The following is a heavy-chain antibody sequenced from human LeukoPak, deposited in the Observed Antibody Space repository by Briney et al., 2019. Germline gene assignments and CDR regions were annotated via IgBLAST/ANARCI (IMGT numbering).Heavy chain of an antibody. CDR2: ISGSGGST. V-gene: IGHV3-23*01. Sequence: GGSLRLSCAASGFTFSRYAMSWVRQAPGKGLEWVSAISGSGGSTYYADSVKGRFTISRDSSKNTLYVQMNSLRAEDTAVYYCAKSSDYYYYYGMDVWGQGTTVTVSS. D-gene: IGHD6-6*01. CDR3: AKSSDYYYYYGMDV. J-gene: IGHJ6*02. CDR1: GFTFSRYA.